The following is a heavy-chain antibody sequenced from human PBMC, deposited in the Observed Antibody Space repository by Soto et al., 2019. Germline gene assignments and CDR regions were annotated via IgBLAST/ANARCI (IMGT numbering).Heavy chain of an antibody. D-gene: IGHD3-3*01. Sequence: SVKVSCKASGGTFSSYAISWVRQAPGQGLEWMGGIIPIFGTANYAQKFQGRVTITADESTSTAYMELSSLRSEDTAVYYCARGLRGDDFWSGYYLRPGNWFDPWGQGTLVTVYS. V-gene: IGHV1-69*13. CDR2: IIPIFGTA. CDR1: GGTFSSYA. CDR3: ARGLRGDDFWSGYYLRPGNWFDP. J-gene: IGHJ5*02.